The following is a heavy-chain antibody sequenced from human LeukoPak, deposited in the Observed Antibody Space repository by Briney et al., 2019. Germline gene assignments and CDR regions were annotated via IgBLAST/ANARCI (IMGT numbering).Heavy chain of an antibody. CDR1: GGSFSGYY. Sequence: LKPSETLSLTCAVYGGSFSGYYWSWIRQPPGKGLEWIGEINHSGSTNYNPSLKSRVTISVDTSKNQFSLKLSSVTAADTAVYYCARSPSRRNYVWEAITGSLYFDYWGQGTLVTVSS. CDR2: INHSGST. D-gene: IGHD4-4*01. CDR3: ARSPSRRNYVWEAITGSLYFDY. J-gene: IGHJ4*02. V-gene: IGHV4-34*01.